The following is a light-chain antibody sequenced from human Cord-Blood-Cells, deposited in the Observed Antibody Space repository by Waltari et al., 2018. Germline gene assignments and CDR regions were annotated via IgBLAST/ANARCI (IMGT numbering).Light chain of an antibody. Sequence: QSALTQPASVSGSPGQYITISCTGTSSDVGGYNYVSWYQQHPGKAPKLMIYNVSNRPSVVSNRFSGSKSGNTASLTISGLQAEDEADYYCSSYTSSSTYVFGTGTKVTVL. J-gene: IGLJ1*01. CDR2: NVS. CDR3: SSYTSSSTYV. V-gene: IGLV2-14*01. CDR1: SSDVGGYNY.